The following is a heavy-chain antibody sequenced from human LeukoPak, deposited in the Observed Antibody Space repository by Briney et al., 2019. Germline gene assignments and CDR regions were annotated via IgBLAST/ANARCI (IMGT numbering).Heavy chain of an antibody. CDR1: GFTFSSYA. V-gene: IGHV3-30-3*01. D-gene: IGHD6-13*01. CDR3: ARAGSSSSWYSGVDY. Sequence: PGGSLRLSCAASGFTFSSYAMHWVRQAPGKGQEWVAVISYDGSNKYYADSVKGRFTISRDNSKNTLYLQTNGLRAEDTAVYYCARAGSSSSWYSGVDYWGQGTLVTVSS. CDR2: ISYDGSNK. J-gene: IGHJ4*02.